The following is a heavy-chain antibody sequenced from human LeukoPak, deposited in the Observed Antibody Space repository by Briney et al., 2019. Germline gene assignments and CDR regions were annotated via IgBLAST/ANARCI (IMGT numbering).Heavy chain of an antibody. V-gene: IGHV3-7*01. J-gene: IGHJ4*02. CDR3: ARGRPGMGIVIDY. D-gene: IGHD7-27*01. Sequence: PGGSLRLSCAASGFTFSSHWMSWVRQAPGKGLEWVANIKQDGSEIYYEDSVKGRFTISRDYAKNSVYLQMNSLRAEDTAVYYCARGRPGMGIVIDYWGQGTLVTVAS. CDR2: IKQDGSEI. CDR1: GFTFSSHW.